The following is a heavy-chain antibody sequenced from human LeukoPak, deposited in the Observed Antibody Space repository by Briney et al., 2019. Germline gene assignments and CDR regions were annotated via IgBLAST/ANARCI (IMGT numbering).Heavy chain of an antibody. CDR1: GDIVSSNSAA. Sequence: SQTLSLTCAISGDIVSSNSAAWNWIRQSPSRGLERLGRTYYRSKWYNNYAVSAKSRITINPDTSKNQFSLQMNSVTPEDTAVYYCARDRTGDLEFDYWGQGTLVTVSS. CDR2: TYYRSKWYN. J-gene: IGHJ4*02. CDR3: ARDRTGDLEFDY. D-gene: IGHD7-27*01. V-gene: IGHV6-1*01.